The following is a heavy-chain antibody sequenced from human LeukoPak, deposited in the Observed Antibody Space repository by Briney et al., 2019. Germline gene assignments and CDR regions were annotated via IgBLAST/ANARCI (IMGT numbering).Heavy chain of an antibody. V-gene: IGHV3-30-3*01. CDR1: GFTFSSYA. J-gene: IGHJ4*02. CDR3: ARGITAFGVPGATYYFDY. D-gene: IGHD3-3*01. Sequence: GGSLRLSCAASGFTFSSYAMHWVRQAPGKGLEWVAVISYDGSNKYYADSVRGRFTVSRDNSKHTMSLQMNTLRAEDTAVYYCARGITAFGVPGATYYFDYWGQGTLVTVSS. CDR2: ISYDGSNK.